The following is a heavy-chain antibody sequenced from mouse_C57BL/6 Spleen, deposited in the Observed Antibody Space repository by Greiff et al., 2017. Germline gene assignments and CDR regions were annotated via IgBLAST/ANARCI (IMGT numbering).Heavy chain of an antibody. CDR3: ARGYYGRRGDFDY. CDR2: ISSGSSTI. Sequence: EVQLQESGGGLVKPGGSLTLSCAASGFTFSDYGMHWVRQAPEKGLEWVAYISSGSSTIYYADTVKGRFTISRDNAKNTLFLEVTSLRSEDTAMYYFARGYYGRRGDFDYWGQGTTLTVAS. D-gene: IGHD1-2*01. J-gene: IGHJ2*01. CDR1: GFTFSDYG. V-gene: IGHV5-17*01.